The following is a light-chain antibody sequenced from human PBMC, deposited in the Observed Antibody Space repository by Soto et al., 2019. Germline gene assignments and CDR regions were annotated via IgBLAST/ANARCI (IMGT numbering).Light chain of an antibody. V-gene: IGLV1-51*01. Sequence: QSALRQPPSVCAAPGPKVTISCSGSSSNIGNNYVSWYQQLPGTAPKLLIYDNNKRPSGIPDRFSGSKSGTSATLGITGLQTGDEADYYCGTWDSSLSAGVFGGGTKVTVL. CDR3: GTWDSSLSAGV. J-gene: IGLJ2*01. CDR1: SSNIGNNY. CDR2: DNN.